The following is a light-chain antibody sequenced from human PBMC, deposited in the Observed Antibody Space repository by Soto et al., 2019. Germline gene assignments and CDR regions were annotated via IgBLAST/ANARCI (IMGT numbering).Light chain of an antibody. CDR3: LQSGSSHFT. J-gene: IGKJ4*01. V-gene: IGKV3-20*01. CDR1: QRVSNSY. Sequence: EIVLTQSPGTLSLSPGERATLSCMASQRVSNSYLAWYQQKPDQAPRLLLYSTSNRATGIPDRFSGSGSGTDFTLTLSRLEPEDFAVSYCLQSGSSHFTFGGRTKVEVQ. CDR2: STS.